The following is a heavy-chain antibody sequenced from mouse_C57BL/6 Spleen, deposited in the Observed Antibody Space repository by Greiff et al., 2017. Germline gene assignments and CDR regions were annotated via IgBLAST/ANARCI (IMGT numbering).Heavy chain of an antibody. CDR3: AREGYRYFDV. Sequence: EVKLVESEGGLVQPGSSMKLSCTASGFTFSDYYMAWVRQVPEKGLEWVANINYDGSSTYYLDSLKSRFIISRDNAKNILYLQMSSLKSEDTATYYCAREGYRYFDVWGTGTTVTVSS. CDR1: GFTFSDYY. J-gene: IGHJ1*03. CDR2: INYDGSST. V-gene: IGHV5-16*01.